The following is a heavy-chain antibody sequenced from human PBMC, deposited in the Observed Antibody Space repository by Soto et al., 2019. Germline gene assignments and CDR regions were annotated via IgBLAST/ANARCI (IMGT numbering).Heavy chain of an antibody. Sequence: PSETLSLTCTVSGGSISSYYWSWIRQPPGKGLEWIGYNYYTETTSYNPSLESRVTISVDTSKNQFSLKLSSVNAAETALYYCAGGYGSGSYSASYVYWGQGTLVTVS. V-gene: IGHV4-59*01. CDR1: GGSISSYY. CDR2: NYYTETT. D-gene: IGHD3-10*01. CDR3: AGGYGSGSYSASYVY. J-gene: IGHJ4*02.